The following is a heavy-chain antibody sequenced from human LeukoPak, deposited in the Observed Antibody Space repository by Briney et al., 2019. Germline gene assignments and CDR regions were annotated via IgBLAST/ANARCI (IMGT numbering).Heavy chain of an antibody. CDR2: IYYSGST. CDR1: GGSISSYY. CDR3: ARGGSGYYYDSSGYTHWFDP. J-gene: IGHJ5*02. Sequence: SETLSLTCTVSGGSISSYYWSWIRQPPGKGLEWIGYIYYSGSTNYNPSLKSRVTISVDTSKNQFSLKLSSVTAADTAVYYCARGGSGYYYDSSGYTHWFDPWGQGTLVTVSS. D-gene: IGHD3-22*01. V-gene: IGHV4-59*01.